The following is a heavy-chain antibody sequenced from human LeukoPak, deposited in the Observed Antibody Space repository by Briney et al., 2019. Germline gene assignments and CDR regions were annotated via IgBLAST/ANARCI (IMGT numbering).Heavy chain of an antibody. Sequence: GESLKISCKGSGYSFTSYWIAWVRQMPGKGLERMGIIYPGDSDTRYSPSFQGQVTISADKSISTAYLQWSSLKASDTAMYYCAVGDYEDSDAFDIWGQGTMVTVSS. V-gene: IGHV5-51*01. CDR1: GYSFTSYW. CDR3: AVGDYEDSDAFDI. D-gene: IGHD4-17*01. J-gene: IGHJ3*02. CDR2: IYPGDSDT.